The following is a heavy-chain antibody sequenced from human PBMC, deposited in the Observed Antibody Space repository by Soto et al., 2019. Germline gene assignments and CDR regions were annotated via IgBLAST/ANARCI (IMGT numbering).Heavy chain of an antibody. CDR1: GFTFGTYA. J-gene: IGHJ4*02. D-gene: IGHD5-18*01. V-gene: IGHV3-23*01. CDR3: ARDQDGYSNFDY. CDR2: ISRSGGGT. Sequence: QPGGSLRLSCAASGFTFGTYAMSWVRQAPGKGLEWVSAISRSGGGTYYADSVQGRFTISRDNYKNTLYLQMNSLRAEDTAIYYCARDQDGYSNFDYWGQGTLVTVSS.